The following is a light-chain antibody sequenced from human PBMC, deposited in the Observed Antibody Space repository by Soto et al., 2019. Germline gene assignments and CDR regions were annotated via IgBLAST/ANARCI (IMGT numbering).Light chain of an antibody. J-gene: IGLJ1*01. CDR1: SSNIGSTT. CDR2: SNY. Sequence: QSVLTQPPSASGTPGQRVTISCSGSSSNIGSTTVNRYQQLPGTAPKLLIYSNYQRPSGVPDRFYGSKSGTSASLAISGLQSEDEADYYCSAWDASLKGDVFGTGTKLTVL. CDR3: SAWDASLKGDV. V-gene: IGLV1-44*01.